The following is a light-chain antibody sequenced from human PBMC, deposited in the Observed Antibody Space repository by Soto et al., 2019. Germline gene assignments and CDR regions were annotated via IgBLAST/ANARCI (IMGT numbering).Light chain of an antibody. Sequence: DIQMTQSPSTLSASVGDRVTITCRASQSISSWLVWYQQKTGKDPKLLIYDASSMESRVPSSFSGSGSATKYTLTIISLQDDDFAAEYYQQYYIYSPLTFGGGTKVEIK. CDR3: QQYYIYSPLT. CDR2: DAS. J-gene: IGKJ4*01. CDR1: QSISSW. V-gene: IGKV1-5*01.